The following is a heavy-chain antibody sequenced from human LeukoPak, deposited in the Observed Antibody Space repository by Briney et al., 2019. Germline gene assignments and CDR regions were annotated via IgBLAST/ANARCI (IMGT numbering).Heavy chain of an antibody. V-gene: IGHV3-48*04. CDR1: GFTFSSYS. D-gene: IGHD6-6*01. J-gene: IGHJ4*02. CDR3: ARSDSYYFDY. CDR2: ISSSSSTI. Sequence: GGSLRLSCAASGFTFSSYSMNWVRQAPGKGLEWVSYISSSSSTIYYADSVKGRFTISRDNAKNSLYLQMNSLRAEDTAVYYCARSDSYYFDYWGQGTLVTVSS.